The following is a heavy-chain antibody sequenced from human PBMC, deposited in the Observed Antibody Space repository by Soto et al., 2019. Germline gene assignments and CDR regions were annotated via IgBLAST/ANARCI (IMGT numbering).Heavy chain of an antibody. CDR2: ISPKSTYR. J-gene: IGHJ4*02. CDR1: GFPFSDYY. V-gene: IGHV3-11*06. Sequence: GGSLRLSCATSGFPFSDYYMSWIRQAPGKGLEWLSHISPKSTYRNYADYVKGRFTISRDNTKSSLFLQMNSLGVEDTAVYYCARGGGGGLFEHWGQGVLVTVSS. D-gene: IGHD2-21*01. CDR3: ARGGGGGLFEH.